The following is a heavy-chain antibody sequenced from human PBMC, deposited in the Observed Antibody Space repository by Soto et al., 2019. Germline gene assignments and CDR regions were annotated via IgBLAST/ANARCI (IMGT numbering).Heavy chain of an antibody. CDR2: ISAYNGNT. CDR3: ARARADDFWSALGYFDY. D-gene: IGHD3-3*01. Sequence: ASVKVSCKASGYTFTSYGISWVRQAPGQGLEWMGWISAYNGNTNYAQKLQGRVTMTTDTSTSTAYMELRSLRSDDTAVYYCARARADDFWSALGYFDYWGQGTLVTVSS. CDR1: GYTFTSYG. V-gene: IGHV1-18*01. J-gene: IGHJ4*02.